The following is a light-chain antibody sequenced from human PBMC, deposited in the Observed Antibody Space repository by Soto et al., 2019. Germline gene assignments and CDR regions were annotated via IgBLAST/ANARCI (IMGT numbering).Light chain of an antibody. CDR1: QSVSSN. CDR3: QHYNNWPFT. Sequence: EIVMTQSPATLSVSPGERATLSCRAGQSVSSNLAWYQQKPGRAPTLLIYRASARATGIPVRFSGSRSGTEFTLNISSLQSEDFAVYYCQHYNNWPFTFGQGTKLEIK. V-gene: IGKV3-15*01. J-gene: IGKJ2*01. CDR2: RAS.